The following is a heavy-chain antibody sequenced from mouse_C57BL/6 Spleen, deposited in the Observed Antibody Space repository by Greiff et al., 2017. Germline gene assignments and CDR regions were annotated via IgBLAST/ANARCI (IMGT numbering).Heavy chain of an antibody. V-gene: IGHV1-54*01. CDR1: GYAFTNYL. CDR2: INPGSGGT. D-gene: IGHD2-3*01. Sequence: VQLQQSGAELVRPGTSVKVSCKASGYAFTNYLIEWVKQRPGQGLEWIGVINPGSGGTNYNEKFKGKATLTADKSSSTAYMQLSSLTSEDSAVXVCARCYDGRGAMDYGGQGTSVTVSS. J-gene: IGHJ4*01. CDR3: ARCYDGRGAMDY.